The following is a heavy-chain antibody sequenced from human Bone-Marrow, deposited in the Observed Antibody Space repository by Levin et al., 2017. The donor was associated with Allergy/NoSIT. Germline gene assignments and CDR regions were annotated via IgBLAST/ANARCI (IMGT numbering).Heavy chain of an antibody. CDR2: INWNGGST. J-gene: IGHJ4*02. CDR1: EFTFDDYG. D-gene: IGHD1-26*01. V-gene: IGHV3-20*04. Sequence: ASVKVSCAASEFTFDDYGMSWVRQAPGKGLEWVSGINWNGGSTAYIDSVKGRFTISRDNAKNSLYLQMNSLRAEDTALYFCARDMSGSYAFDYWGQGTLVSVSS. CDR3: ARDMSGSYAFDY.